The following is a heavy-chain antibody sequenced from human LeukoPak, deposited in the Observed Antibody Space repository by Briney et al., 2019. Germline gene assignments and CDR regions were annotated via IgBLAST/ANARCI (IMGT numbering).Heavy chain of an antibody. D-gene: IGHD5-18*01. CDR2: IYYSGST. CDR1: GGSISSSSYY. J-gene: IGHJ6*03. V-gene: IGHV4-39*07. Sequence: SETLSLTCTVSGGSISSSSYYWGWIRQPPGKGLEWIGSIYYSGSTYYNPSLKSRVTISVDTSKNQFSLKLSSVTAANTAVYYCARDVDTAMVSRTNYYMDVWGKGTTVTVSS. CDR3: ARDVDTAMVSRTNYYMDV.